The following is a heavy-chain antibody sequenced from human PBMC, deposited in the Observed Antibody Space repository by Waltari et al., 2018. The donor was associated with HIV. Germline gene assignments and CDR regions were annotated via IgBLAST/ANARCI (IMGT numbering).Heavy chain of an antibody. J-gene: IGHJ4*02. CDR3: ARDYSSTSCYYFDY. Sequence: EVQLVESGGGLVQPGGSLRLSCAASGFTFSSYWMCWVRQAPGKGVDWVANIKQDGSEKYYVDSVKGRFTISRDNAKNSLYLQMNSLRAEDTAVYYCARDYSSTSCYYFDYWGQGTLVTVSS. V-gene: IGHV3-7*01. D-gene: IGHD2-2*01. CDR2: IKQDGSEK. CDR1: GFTFSSYW.